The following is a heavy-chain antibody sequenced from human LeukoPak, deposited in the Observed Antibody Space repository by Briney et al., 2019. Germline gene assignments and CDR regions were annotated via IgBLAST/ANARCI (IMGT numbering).Heavy chain of an antibody. CDR3: ARLRPYSSSWYAYYGMDV. J-gene: IGHJ6*02. Sequence: PGGSLRLSCVASGFTFSSYWMTWVRQAPGKGLEWVANIKSDGTQNYYVDSVKGRFTISRDNAKNSLYLQMNSLRADETAVYYCARLRPYSSSWYAYYGMDVWGQGTTVTVSS. CDR2: IKSDGTQN. CDR1: GFTFSSYW. D-gene: IGHD6-13*01. V-gene: IGHV3-7*04.